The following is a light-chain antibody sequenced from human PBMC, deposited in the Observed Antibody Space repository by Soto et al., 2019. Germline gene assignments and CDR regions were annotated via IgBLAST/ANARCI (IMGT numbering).Light chain of an antibody. CDR2: DVA. Sequence: SVLTQPASLSWGPGQSVTLSCPGTSSDVGAYNFVSWYQHHPDKAPKVVIYDVANRPSGVSYRFSASKSGNTASLTISGLQAEDEADYYCMSFTSSNTYVFGTGTKVTVL. CDR3: MSFTSSNTYV. CDR1: SSDVGAYNF. J-gene: IGLJ1*01. V-gene: IGLV2-14*03.